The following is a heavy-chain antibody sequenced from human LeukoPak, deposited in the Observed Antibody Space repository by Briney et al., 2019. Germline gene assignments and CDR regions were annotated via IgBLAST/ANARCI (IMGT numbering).Heavy chain of an antibody. D-gene: IGHD2-2*01. V-gene: IGHV1-2*02. Sequence: ASMKVSCKASGYTFTDYYMHWVRQAPGQGLEWMGWINPNNGGPTYAQNFQGRVTMTRDTSISTVYMELRRLRSDDSAIYYCTRDHCSFANCYEDSYHGMDVWGQGTTVTVSS. J-gene: IGHJ6*02. CDR1: GYTFTDYY. CDR2: INPNNGGP. CDR3: TRDHCSFANCYEDSYHGMDV.